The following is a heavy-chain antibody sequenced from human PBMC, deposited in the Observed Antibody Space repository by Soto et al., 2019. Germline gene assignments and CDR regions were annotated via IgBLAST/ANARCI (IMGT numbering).Heavy chain of an antibody. Sequence: GGSLRLSCAASGFTFSSYSMNWVRQAPGKGLEWVSSISSSTSYIYYADSVKGRFTISRHNSKNTLYLQMNSLRAEDTAVYYCARGVLYSSGPHDYWGQGTLVTVSS. V-gene: IGHV3-21*04. CDR3: ARGVLYSSGPHDY. J-gene: IGHJ4*02. CDR2: ISSSTSYI. CDR1: GFTFSSYS. D-gene: IGHD6-19*01.